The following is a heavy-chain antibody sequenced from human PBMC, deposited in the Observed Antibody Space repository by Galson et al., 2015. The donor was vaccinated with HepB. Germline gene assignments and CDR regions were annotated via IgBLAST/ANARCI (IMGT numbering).Heavy chain of an antibody. CDR2: ISAYNGNT. D-gene: IGHD6-6*01. V-gene: IGHV1-18*04. J-gene: IGHJ4*02. Sequence: SVKVSRKASGYTFTSYGISWVRQAPGQGLEWMGWISAYNGNTNYAQKLQGRVTMTTDTSTSTAYMELRSLRSDDTAVYYCASSSLELPGYSSASDYWGQGTLVTVSS. CDR1: GYTFTSYG. CDR3: ASSSLELPGYSSASDY.